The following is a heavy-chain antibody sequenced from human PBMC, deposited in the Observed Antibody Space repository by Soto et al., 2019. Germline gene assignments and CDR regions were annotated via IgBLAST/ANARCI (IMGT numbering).Heavy chain of an antibody. V-gene: IGHV3-33*01. CDR3: ASDLVGASDSYGLDV. D-gene: IGHD1-26*01. CDR1: GFTFSNYG. Sequence: GGSLRLCCAASGFTFSNYGMHWVRQAPGKGLEWVAIIWHDGNNKYYADSVRGRFIISRDNSKNRLYLQMNSLRAEDTAVYYCASDLVGASDSYGLDVWGQGTPVTVSS. J-gene: IGHJ6*02. CDR2: IWHDGNNK.